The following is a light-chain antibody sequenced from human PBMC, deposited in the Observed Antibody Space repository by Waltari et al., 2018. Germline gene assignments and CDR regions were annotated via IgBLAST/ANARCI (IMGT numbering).Light chain of an antibody. Sequence: SYELTQPPSVSVSPGQTASITCSGDHLGDRYAWWYQQKPGQAPVLVIYQDSERPSGIPERFSGSKSGSTATLTISGTQAMDEADYYCQAWDSSTDVVFGGGTKLTVL. CDR1: HLGDRY. CDR3: QAWDSSTDVV. V-gene: IGLV3-1*01. CDR2: QDS. J-gene: IGLJ2*01.